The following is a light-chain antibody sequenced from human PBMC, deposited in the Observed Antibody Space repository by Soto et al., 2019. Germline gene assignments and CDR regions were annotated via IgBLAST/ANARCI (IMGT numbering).Light chain of an antibody. CDR1: SSDFGSYKF. CDR2: EVV. Sequence: QSALTQPASVSGSPGQSVTISCTGTSSDFGSYKFVSWYQHHPGKAPRLIIYEVVQRPSGVPDRFSGSKSGNTASLTVSGLQAADEADYFCKSYAGSNTYVFGSGTKVTVL. V-gene: IGLV2-8*01. J-gene: IGLJ1*01. CDR3: KSYAGSNTYV.